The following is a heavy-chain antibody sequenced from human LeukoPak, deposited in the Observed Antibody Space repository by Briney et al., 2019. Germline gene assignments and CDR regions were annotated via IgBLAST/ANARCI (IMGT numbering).Heavy chain of an antibody. V-gene: IGHV4-39*01. CDR1: GGSISSSSHY. CDR3: ASWYSSSWQYWFDP. J-gene: IGHJ5*02. CDR2: IHYSGST. D-gene: IGHD6-13*01. Sequence: SETLSLTCTVSGGSISSSSHYWGWIRQLPGKGLGWIGSIHYSGSTYYNPSLKSRGTISVDTSKNQFSLKLSSVTAADTAVYYCASWYSSSWQYWFDPWGQGTLVTVSS.